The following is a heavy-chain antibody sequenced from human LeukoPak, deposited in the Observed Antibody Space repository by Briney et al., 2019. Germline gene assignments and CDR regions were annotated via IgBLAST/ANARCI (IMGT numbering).Heavy chain of an antibody. D-gene: IGHD1-1*01. CDR3: ARNPAGIVDY. J-gene: IGHJ4*02. CDR1: GFTFSSYW. CDR2: INSDGSYI. Sequence: PGGSLRLSCAASGFTFSSYWMHWVRQAPGKGLVWVSRINSDGSYISYADSVKGRFTVSRDNDKKSLYLQMNSLRDVDTAVYYCARNPAGIVDYLGQGTLVTVSS. V-gene: IGHV3-74*01.